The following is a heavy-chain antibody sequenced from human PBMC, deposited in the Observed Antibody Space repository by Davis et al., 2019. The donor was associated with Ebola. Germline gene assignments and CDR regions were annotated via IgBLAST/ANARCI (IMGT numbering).Heavy chain of an antibody. CDR2: IKQDGSEI. Sequence: GGSLSLSCAVSGFTFSSYWMSWVRQAPGKGLEWVANIKQDGSEIHYVDSVKCRFTITNDNTKNSLYLQMNGLRDENTALYYCSRGGAVKFDYWGQGTLVTVSS. CDR1: GFTFSSYW. CDR3: SRGGAVKFDY. D-gene: IGHD4-17*01. J-gene: IGHJ4*02. V-gene: IGHV3-7*01.